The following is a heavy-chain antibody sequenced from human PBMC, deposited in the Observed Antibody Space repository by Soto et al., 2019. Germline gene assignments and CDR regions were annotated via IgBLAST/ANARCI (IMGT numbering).Heavy chain of an antibody. CDR3: ARDLVVVTPFDPQRFDY. V-gene: IGHV1-18*01. CDR1: GYTFTSYG. D-gene: IGHD3-22*01. CDR2: ISAYNGNT. J-gene: IGHJ4*02. Sequence: ASVKVSCKASGYTFTSYGISWVRQAPGQGLEWMGWISAYNGNTNYAQKLQGRVTMTTDTSTSTAYMELRSLRSDDTAVYYCARDLVVVTPFDPQRFDYSGQGSLVTDSS.